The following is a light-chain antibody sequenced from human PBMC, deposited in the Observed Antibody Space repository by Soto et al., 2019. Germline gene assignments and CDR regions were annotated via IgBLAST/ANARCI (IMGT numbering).Light chain of an antibody. Sequence: QSALTQPASVSGSPGQTITISCPGTSSYIGGYNYVSWYQQHPGKTPKLMIYDVSNWPSGVSNRFSGSKSGNTASLTISGLQAEDEADYYCSSYTSSSTYVVFGGGTKLTVL. J-gene: IGLJ2*01. CDR3: SSYTSSSTYVV. CDR1: SSYIGGYNY. CDR2: DVS. V-gene: IGLV2-14*01.